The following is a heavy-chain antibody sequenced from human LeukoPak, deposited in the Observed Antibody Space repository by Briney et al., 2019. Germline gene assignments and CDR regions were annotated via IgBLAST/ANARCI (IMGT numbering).Heavy chain of an antibody. CDR2: ISGSGGSA. D-gene: IGHD3-3*01. CDR1: GFTFSSYG. CDR3: AKDIAGGYYRGVAFDI. V-gene: IGHV3-23*01. Sequence: GGSLRLSCAASGFTFSSYGMSWVRQAPGKGLEWVSAISGSGGSAYYADSVKGRFTISRDNSKNTLYLQMNSLRAEDTAVYYCAKDIAGGYYRGVAFDIWGQGTMVTVSS. J-gene: IGHJ3*02.